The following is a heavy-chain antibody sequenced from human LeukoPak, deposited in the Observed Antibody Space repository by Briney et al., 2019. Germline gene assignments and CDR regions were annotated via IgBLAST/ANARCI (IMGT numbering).Heavy chain of an antibody. CDR2: IYHSGST. D-gene: IGHD2-15*01. Sequence: SGTLSLTCAVSGGSISSSNWWSWVRQPPGKGLEWIGEIYHSGSTNYNPSLKSRVTISVDKSKNQFSLKLSSVTAADTAVYYCAKRLGLGYCSGGSCSDAFDIWGQGTMVTVSS. V-gene: IGHV4-4*02. J-gene: IGHJ3*02. CDR1: GGSISSSNW. CDR3: AKRLGLGYCSGGSCSDAFDI.